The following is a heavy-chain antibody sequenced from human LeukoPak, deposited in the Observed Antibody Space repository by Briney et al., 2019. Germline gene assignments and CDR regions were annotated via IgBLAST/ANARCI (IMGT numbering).Heavy chain of an antibody. CDR2: INSDGSST. Sequence: GGSLRLSCAASGFTFSTFWMHWVRRAPGKGLVWVSRINSDGSSTSYADSVKGRFAISRDNAKNTLYLQMNSLRAEDTAVYYCARDPPEWELPQDYWGRGTLVAVSS. D-gene: IGHD1-26*01. J-gene: IGHJ4*02. V-gene: IGHV3-74*01. CDR1: GFTFSTFW. CDR3: ARDPPEWELPQDY.